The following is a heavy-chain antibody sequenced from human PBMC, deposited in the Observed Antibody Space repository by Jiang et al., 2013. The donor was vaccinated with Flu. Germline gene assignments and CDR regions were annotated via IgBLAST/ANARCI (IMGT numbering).Heavy chain of an antibody. CDR2: IHPSGIT. CDR3: ARGLDHAKSGY. CDR1: GGSFTDYY. Sequence: LSLTCAVYGGSFTDYYWSWIRQPPGKGLEWIGEIHPSGITNYNPSLKSRATISVDMSNNHFSLKLSSVTAADTAVYYCARGLDHAKSGYWGQGTLVTVSS. J-gene: IGHJ4*02. D-gene: IGHD6-13*01. V-gene: IGHV4-34*01.